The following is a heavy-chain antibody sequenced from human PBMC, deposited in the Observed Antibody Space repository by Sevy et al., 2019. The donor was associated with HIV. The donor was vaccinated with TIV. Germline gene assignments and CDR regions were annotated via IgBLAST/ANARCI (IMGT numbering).Heavy chain of an antibody. CDR3: ARGLKDCRGGSCLWYFEH. V-gene: IGHV4-59*11. J-gene: IGHJ1*01. CDR2: IYYPGST. Sequence: SETLSLTCTVSGGSISSHYWSWIRQPPGKGLEWIGYIYYPGSTNYNPSLKSRVTISVDMSKNQFSLNLSSVTAADTAVYSGARGLKDCRGGSCLWYFEHWGQGTLVTVSS. D-gene: IGHD2-15*01. CDR1: GGSISSHY.